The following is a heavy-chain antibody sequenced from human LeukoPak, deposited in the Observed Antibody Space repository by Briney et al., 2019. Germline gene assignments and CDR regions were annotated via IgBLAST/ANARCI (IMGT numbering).Heavy chain of an antibody. CDR2: IYYSGST. J-gene: IGHJ3*02. V-gene: IGHV4-39*07. D-gene: IGHD3-22*01. CDR1: GGSISSSSYY. CDR3: AIDPGITMIVVPRGAFDI. Sequence: SETLSLTCTVSGGSISSSSYYWGWIRQPPGKGLEWIGSIYYSGSTYYNPPLKSRVTISVDTSKNQFSLKLSSVTAADTAVYYCAIDPGITMIVVPRGAFDIWGQGTMVTVSS.